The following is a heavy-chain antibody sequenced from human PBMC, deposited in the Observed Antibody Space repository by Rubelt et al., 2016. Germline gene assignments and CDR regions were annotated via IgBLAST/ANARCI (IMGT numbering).Heavy chain of an antibody. CDR2: ISVSGDST. D-gene: IGHD5-24*01. CDR3: AREEMATITK. V-gene: IGHV3-23*04. Sequence: EVQLVESGGGLVQPGGSLRLSCAASGFTFSSYAMTWVRQAPGKGLEWVSSISVSGDSTYYADSVKGRFTISRNNSKNTLYLQMNSLRAEETAVYYCAREEMATITKWGQGTLVTVSS. CDR1: GFTFSSYA. J-gene: IGHJ4*02.